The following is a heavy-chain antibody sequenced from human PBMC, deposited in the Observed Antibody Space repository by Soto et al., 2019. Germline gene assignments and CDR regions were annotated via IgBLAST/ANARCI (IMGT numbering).Heavy chain of an antibody. CDR3: TRGPPRVQWFDP. J-gene: IGHJ5*02. CDR2: IYFTGST. Sequence: SETLSLTCTVSGGAVSSGTYYWSWIRQPPGKGLEWIGHIYFTGSTNYNPSLKSRVTMSLDTSRNQFSLKLSSVTAADTAVYYCTRGPPRVQWFDPWGLGTLVTV. V-gene: IGHV4-61*01. CDR1: GGAVSSGTYY.